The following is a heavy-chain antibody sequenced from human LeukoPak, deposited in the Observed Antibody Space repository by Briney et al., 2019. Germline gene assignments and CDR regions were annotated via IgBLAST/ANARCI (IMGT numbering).Heavy chain of an antibody. CDR3: ARGPRITMVRGVILYYMDV. V-gene: IGHV4-34*01. J-gene: IGHJ6*03. D-gene: IGHD3-10*01. CDR1: GGSFSGYY. CDR2: INHSGST. Sequence: PSETLSLTFAVYGGSFSGYYWSWIRQPPGKGLEWIGEINHSGSTNYNPSLKSRVTISVDTSKNQFPLKLSSVTAADTAVYYCARGPRITMVRGVILYYMDVWGKGTTVTVSS.